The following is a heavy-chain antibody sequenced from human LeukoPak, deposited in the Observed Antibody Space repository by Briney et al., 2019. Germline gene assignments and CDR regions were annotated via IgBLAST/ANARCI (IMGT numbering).Heavy chain of an antibody. CDR2: INPYSGGT. CDR3: ARGRGRSSSQYNAFDV. CDR1: GYPFIGHY. Sequence: ASVKVSCKASGYPFIGHYIHWVRQAPGQGLEWVGWINPYSGGTKYEEKFQGRVTMTGDTSITTAFMQLSDLRSDDTAVFYCARGRGRSSSQYNAFDVWGQGTMVIVSS. J-gene: IGHJ3*01. V-gene: IGHV1-2*02. D-gene: IGHD2/OR15-2a*01.